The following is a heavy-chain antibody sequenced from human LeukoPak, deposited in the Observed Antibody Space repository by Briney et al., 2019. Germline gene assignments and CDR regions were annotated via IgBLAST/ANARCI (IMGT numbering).Heavy chain of an antibody. CDR3: AREVYYSDSSGSTPPLGTFDI. J-gene: IGHJ3*02. V-gene: IGHV1-2*02. CDR2: INPNSGGT. CDR1: GYTFTGYY. D-gene: IGHD3-22*01. Sequence: ASVKVSCKASGYTFTGYYMHWVRQAPGQGLEWMGWINPNSGGTNYAQKFQGRVTMTRDTSISTAYMELSRLRSDDTAVYYCAREVYYSDSSGSTPPLGTFDIWGQGTMVTVSS.